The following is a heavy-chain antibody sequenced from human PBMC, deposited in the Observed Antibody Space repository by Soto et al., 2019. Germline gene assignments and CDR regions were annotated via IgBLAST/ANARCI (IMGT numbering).Heavy chain of an antibody. CDR3: ARDDSPLPYFAWYQKPDDAFDI. CDR2: ISSSGSTI. Sequence: QVQLVESGGGLVKPGGSLRLSCAASGFTFSDYYMSWIRQAPGKGLEWVSYISSSGSTIYYADSVKGRFTISRDNAKNSLYLQMNSLRAEDTAVYYCARDDSPLPYFAWYQKPDDAFDIWGQGTMVTVSS. V-gene: IGHV3-11*01. CDR1: GFTFSDYY. J-gene: IGHJ3*02. D-gene: IGHD3-9*01.